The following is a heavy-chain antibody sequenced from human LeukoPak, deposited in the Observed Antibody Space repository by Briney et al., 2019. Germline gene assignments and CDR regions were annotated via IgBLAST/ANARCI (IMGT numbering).Heavy chain of an antibody. D-gene: IGHD3-10*01. V-gene: IGHV3-23*01. CDR1: GFTFNNYA. CDR2: ISGSGANT. CDR3: AKDTASVVREFFDY. J-gene: IGHJ4*02. Sequence: QTGGSLRLSCVASGFTFNNYAMSWVRQAPGKGLEWVSSISGSGANTYYADSVKGRFTVSRDNSKNMAYLHMTSLRAEDTAVYYCAKDTASVVREFFDYWGQGTLVTVSS.